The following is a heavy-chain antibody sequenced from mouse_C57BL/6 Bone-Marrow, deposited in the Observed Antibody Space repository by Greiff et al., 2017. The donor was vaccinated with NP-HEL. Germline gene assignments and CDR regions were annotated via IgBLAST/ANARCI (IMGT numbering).Heavy chain of an antibody. CDR1: GYTFTSYW. Sequence: QVQLQQPGAELVRPGSSVKLSCKASGYTFTSYWMHWVKQRPIQGLEWIGNIDPSDSETHYIQKFKDKATLTVDKSSSTAYMQLSSLTSEDSAVYYCGRSGIYDGDFYYAMDYWGQGTSVTVSS. CDR3: GRSGIYDGDFYYAMDY. J-gene: IGHJ4*01. V-gene: IGHV1-52*01. D-gene: IGHD2-3*01. CDR2: IDPSDSET.